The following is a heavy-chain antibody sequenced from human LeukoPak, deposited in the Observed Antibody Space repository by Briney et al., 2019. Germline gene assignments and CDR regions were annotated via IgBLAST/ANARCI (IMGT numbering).Heavy chain of an antibody. V-gene: IGHV3-23*01. CDR3: AKDGGVPARSSSFPYYVDY. Sequence: GGSLRLSCAASGFTFSSYAMSWVRPAPGKGLEWVSAISGSGGSTYYADSVKGRFTISRDNSKNTLYLQMNSLRAEDTGVYYCAKDGGVPARSSSFPYYVDYWGQGTLVTVSS. CDR1: GFTFSSYA. CDR2: ISGSGGST. D-gene: IGHD6-6*01. J-gene: IGHJ4*02.